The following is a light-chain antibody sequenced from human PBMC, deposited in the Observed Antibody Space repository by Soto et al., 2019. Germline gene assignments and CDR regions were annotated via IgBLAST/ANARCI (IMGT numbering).Light chain of an antibody. V-gene: IGLV2-14*01. CDR1: SNDVGIGYDS. CDR3: SSYTTDISPYV. CDR2: EVV. J-gene: IGLJ1*01. Sequence: QSVLTQPASVSGSPGQSITISCTGTSNDVGIGYDSVSWYQHHPGKAPKLIIYEVVNRPSGVSNRFSGSKSGNTASLTISGLQAEDEADYYCSSYTTDISPYVFGTGTKLTVL.